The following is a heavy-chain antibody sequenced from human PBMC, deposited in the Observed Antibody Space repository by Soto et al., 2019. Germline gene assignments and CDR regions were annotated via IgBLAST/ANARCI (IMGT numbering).Heavy chain of an antibody. D-gene: IGHD1-26*01. V-gene: IGHV3-13*04. J-gene: IGHJ4*02. CDR2: IGLAGDK. Sequence: GGSLRLSCAASGFTFSNYDMHWVRQATGKGLEWVSGIGLAGDKYYPGSLKGRFTISRDNVKNSLYLQMNSLRAGDTAVYYCAGGQDNRAVNFDYWSQGTLVTVSS. CDR1: GFTFSNYD. CDR3: AGGQDNRAVNFDY.